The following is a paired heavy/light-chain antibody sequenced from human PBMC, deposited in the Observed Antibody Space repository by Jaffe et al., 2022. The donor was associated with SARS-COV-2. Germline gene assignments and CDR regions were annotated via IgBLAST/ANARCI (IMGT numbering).Heavy chain of an antibody. CDR2: IYPGDSDT. Sequence: EVQLVQSGAELKKPGESLKISCKGSGYKFHDYWIGWVRQMPGKGLEWMGLIYPGDSDTRSSPSFQDQVTISVDKSINTAYLQWSSLKASDTAIYYCARHPGRSGGFDHWGQGTLVSVSS. CDR1: GYKFHDYW. J-gene: IGHJ4*02. V-gene: IGHV5-51*01. CDR3: ARHPGRSGGFDH. D-gene: IGHD3-10*01.
Light chain of an antibody. V-gene: IGLV2-11*01. Sequence: QSALTQPRSVSGSPGQSVTISCTGTSNDVGNYQFVSWYQQHPGRAPKLLIYDVSKRPSGVPDRFSGSKSGNTASLTISGLQTEDEADYFCCSHPGTYNFVFGTATKVSVL. J-gene: IGLJ1*01. CDR1: SNDVGNYQF. CDR3: CSHPGTYNFV. CDR2: DVS.